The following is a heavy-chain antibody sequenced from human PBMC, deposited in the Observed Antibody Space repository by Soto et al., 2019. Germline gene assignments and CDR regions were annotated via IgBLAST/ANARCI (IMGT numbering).Heavy chain of an antibody. Sequence: EVQLLESGGGLVQPGGSLRLSCAGSGFTFINYAMNWVRQAPGKGLEWVSAISGGGDTTFFADSVRGRFTLSRDNSKNXVTLQMNSLGVDDTAVYYCARKVPGSTSRPNYWYFDLWGRGTLVTVSS. CDR2: ISGGGDTT. CDR3: ARKVPGSTSRPNYWYFDL. V-gene: IGHV3-23*01. J-gene: IGHJ2*01. D-gene: IGHD3-10*01. CDR1: GFTFINYA.